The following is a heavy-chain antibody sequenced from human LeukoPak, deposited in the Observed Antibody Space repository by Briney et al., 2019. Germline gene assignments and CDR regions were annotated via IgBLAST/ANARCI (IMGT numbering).Heavy chain of an antibody. Sequence: GGSLRLSCAASGFIFTNYWMSWVRQAPGKGLEWVGRIKSKTDGGTTDYAAPVKGRFTISRDDSKNTLYLQMNSLKTEDTAVYYCTTDRLLWFGELLIRVDYWGQGTLVTVSS. J-gene: IGHJ4*02. V-gene: IGHV3-15*01. CDR2: IKSKTDGGTT. CDR1: GFIFTNYW. D-gene: IGHD3-10*01. CDR3: TTDRLLWFGELLIRVDY.